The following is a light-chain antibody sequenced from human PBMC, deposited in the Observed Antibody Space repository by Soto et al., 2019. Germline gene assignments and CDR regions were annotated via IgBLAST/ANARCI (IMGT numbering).Light chain of an antibody. CDR3: LKRSTSRT. CDR2: DAS. V-gene: IGKV3-11*01. J-gene: IGKJ1*01. Sequence: EIVLTQSPATLSLAPEERATLSCRASQSVSSYLAWYHQKPGQAPRLLIYDASTRSTGIPARFSGSGSGTVITITIRIVEDEDLDFYYYLKRSTSRTFGQGTKVEIK. CDR1: QSVSSY.